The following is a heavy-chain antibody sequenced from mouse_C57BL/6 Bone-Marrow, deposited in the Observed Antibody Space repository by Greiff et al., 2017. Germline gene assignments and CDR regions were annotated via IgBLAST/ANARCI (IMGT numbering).Heavy chain of an antibody. CDR3: ASDGYYGGAMDY. CDR1: GFTFSDYY. D-gene: IGHD2-3*01. Sequence: EVKVEESGGGLVQPGGSLKLSCAASGFTFSDYYMYWVRQTPEKRLEWVAYISNGGGSTYYPDTVKGRFTISRDNAKNTLYLQMSRLKSEDTSMYYCASDGYYGGAMDYWGQGTSVTVSS. CDR2: ISNGGGST. V-gene: IGHV5-12*01. J-gene: IGHJ4*01.